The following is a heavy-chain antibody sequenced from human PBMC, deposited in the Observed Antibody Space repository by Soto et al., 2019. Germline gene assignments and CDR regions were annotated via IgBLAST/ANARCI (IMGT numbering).Heavy chain of an antibody. CDR2: ISSSSSTI. D-gene: IGHD5-12*01. Sequence: GGSLRLSCAASGFTFSSYSMNWVRQAPGKGLEWVSYISSSSSTIYYADSVKGRFTISRDTSKNQFSLKLSSVTAADTAVYYCARGATAFDYWGQGTLVTVSS. CDR3: ARGATAFDY. CDR1: GFTFSSYS. V-gene: IGHV3-48*01. J-gene: IGHJ4*02.